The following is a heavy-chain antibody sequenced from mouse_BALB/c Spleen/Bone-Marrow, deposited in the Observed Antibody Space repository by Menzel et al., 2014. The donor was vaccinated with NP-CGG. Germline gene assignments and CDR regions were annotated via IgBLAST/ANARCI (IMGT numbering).Heavy chain of an antibody. CDR1: GFDFSRYW. CDR2: TNPDSSTI. Sequence: EVQLQQSGGGLVQPGGSLKLSCAASGFDFSRYWMTWVRQAPGKGLEWIGETNPDSSTINYTPSLKDKFIISRDNAKNTLYLQMSKVRSEDTALYYCAKNYYYGYVAYWGQGTLVTVSA. D-gene: IGHD1-2*01. J-gene: IGHJ3*01. V-gene: IGHV4-1*02. CDR3: AKNYYYGYVAY.